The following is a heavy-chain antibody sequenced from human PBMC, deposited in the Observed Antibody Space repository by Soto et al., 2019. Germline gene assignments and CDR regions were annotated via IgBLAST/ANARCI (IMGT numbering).Heavy chain of an antibody. CDR3: ARDRIVETIETRHYYGMDV. Sequence: GGSLRLSCTTSGFSFGEAAMTWVRQAPGKGLEWVGFIRNLAYGGTPEYATSVKGRFVISRDDSKSIAYLQMNSLKTEDTAVYYCARDRIVETIETRHYYGMDVWGQGTTVTVSS. CDR1: GFSFGEAA. V-gene: IGHV3-49*04. D-gene: IGHD2-21*01. J-gene: IGHJ6*02. CDR2: IRNLAYGGTP.